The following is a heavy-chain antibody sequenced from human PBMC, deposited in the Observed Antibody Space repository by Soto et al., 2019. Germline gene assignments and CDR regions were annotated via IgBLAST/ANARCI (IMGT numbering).Heavy chain of an antibody. CDR1: GFTFSTYG. Sequence: QVHLVESGGGVVRPGRSLRLACEASGFTFSTYGMHWVRQAPGKGLQWVAVIWYDGTNAYYADSVKGRFTISRDNSKDTLYLEMKNLRTEDTAVYYCARVEAPLIHSDHYYYGMDVWGQGTTVTV. V-gene: IGHV3-33*01. J-gene: IGHJ6*02. CDR3: ARVEAPLIHSDHYYYGMDV. CDR2: IWYDGTNA. D-gene: IGHD5-18*01.